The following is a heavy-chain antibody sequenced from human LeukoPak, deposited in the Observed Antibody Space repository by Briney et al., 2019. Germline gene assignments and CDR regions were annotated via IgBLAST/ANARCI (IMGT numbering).Heavy chain of an antibody. J-gene: IGHJ5*02. D-gene: IGHD4-17*01. CDR1: GITFRSYG. V-gene: IGHV3-30*18. Sequence: GGSLRLSCAASGITFRSYGMHWVRQAPGKGLEWVAVISYDGSHKYYADSVKGRFSISRGNSKNTLYLQMNSLRADDTAVYYCAKGARGDTVTSIVGLNWFDPWGQGTLVTVSS. CDR3: AKGARGDTVTSIVGLNWFDP. CDR2: ISYDGSHK.